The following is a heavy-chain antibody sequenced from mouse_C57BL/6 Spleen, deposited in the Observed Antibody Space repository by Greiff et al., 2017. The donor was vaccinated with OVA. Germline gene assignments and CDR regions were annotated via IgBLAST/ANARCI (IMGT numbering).Heavy chain of an antibody. Sequence: QVQLKQSGAELVRPGTSVKVSCKASGYAFTNYLIVWVKQRPGQGLEWIGVINPGSGGTNYNEKFKGKVTLTADKSSRTAYMQLSSLTSEDSAVYVCARKGATGYAMDYWGQGTSVTVSS. CDR2: INPGSGGT. D-gene: IGHD3-1*01. V-gene: IGHV1-54*01. CDR3: ARKGATGYAMDY. J-gene: IGHJ4*01. CDR1: GYAFTNYL.